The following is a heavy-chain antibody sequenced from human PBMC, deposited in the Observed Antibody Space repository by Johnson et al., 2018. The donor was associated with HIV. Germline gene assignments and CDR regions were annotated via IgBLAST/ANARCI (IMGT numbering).Heavy chain of an antibody. V-gene: IGHV3-30*14. CDR3: ARKQWLEIPSDALDV. Sequence: QEQLVESGGGVVQPGGSLRLSCAASGFTFSSYAMHWVRQAPGKGLEWVAVISYDGSNKYYADSVKGRFTISRDNSKNTLYLQMNSLRAEDTAVYYCARKQWLEIPSDALDVWGQGTMVTVSS. D-gene: IGHD6-19*01. J-gene: IGHJ3*01. CDR2: ISYDGSNK. CDR1: GFTFSSYA.